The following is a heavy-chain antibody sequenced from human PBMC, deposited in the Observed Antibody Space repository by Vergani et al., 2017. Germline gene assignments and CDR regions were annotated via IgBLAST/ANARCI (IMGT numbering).Heavy chain of an antibody. J-gene: IGHJ6*02. CDR2: IHHSGDT. CDR3: ARHRGSGGFFPSSYFYRMDV. CDR1: DSSIMTNPY. V-gene: IGHV4-38-2*01. Sequence: QVQLQESGPGLVKPSETLTLTCDVSDSSIMTNPYWGWFRQSPGKGLEWIECIHHSGDTHYNSSLKSRVSISIVSSSKFSLSLTSVTAADTAIYYCARHRGSGGFFPSSYFYRMDVWGHGTTVTVSS. D-gene: IGHD3-10*01.